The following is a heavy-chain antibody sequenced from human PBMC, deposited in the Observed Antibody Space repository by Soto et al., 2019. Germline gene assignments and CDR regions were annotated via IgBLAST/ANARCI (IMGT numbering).Heavy chain of an antibody. CDR2: HHSDST. D-gene: IGHD3-16*01. V-gene: IGHV4-4*09. CDR3: ATYTVGEGGRGY. J-gene: IGHJ4*02. CDR1: GGSMRGQH. Sequence: QVQLQESGPGLVKPSETLSLTCTVSGGSMRGQHWSWIRQPPGKGLEWIGHHSDSTNYNPSLKSRIPISTDSSKNQFSLKLSAVTAADTAVYYGATYTVGEGGRGYWGQGTLVTVSS.